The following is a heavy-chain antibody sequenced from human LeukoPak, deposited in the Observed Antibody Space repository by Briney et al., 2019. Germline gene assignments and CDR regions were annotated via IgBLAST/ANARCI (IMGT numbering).Heavy chain of an antibody. J-gene: IGHJ5*02. CDR2: LYSGGAT. V-gene: IGHV3-66*01. CDR3: ARGNGNVGGRLDP. CDR1: GFTFNSYA. Sequence: GGSLRLSCAASGFTFNSYAMSWVRQAPGKGLEWVSGLYSGGATYYADSMGGRFTISRDHSKNTLYLQMTNLRVDDTAIYYCARGNGNVGGRLDPWGQGTRVTVSS. D-gene: IGHD4-23*01.